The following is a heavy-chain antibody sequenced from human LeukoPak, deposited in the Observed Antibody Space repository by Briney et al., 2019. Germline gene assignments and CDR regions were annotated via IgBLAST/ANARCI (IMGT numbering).Heavy chain of an antibody. CDR2: MNHSGST. CDR3: ARGPLWFGEVYGMDV. Sequence: PSETLSLTCAVYGGSFSGYCWSWIRQPPGKGLEWIGEMNHSGSTNYNPSLKSRVTISVDTSKNQFSLELSSVTAADAAVYYCARGPLWFGEVYGMDVWGQGTTVTVSS. D-gene: IGHD3-10*01. J-gene: IGHJ6*02. CDR1: GGSFSGYC. V-gene: IGHV4-34*01.